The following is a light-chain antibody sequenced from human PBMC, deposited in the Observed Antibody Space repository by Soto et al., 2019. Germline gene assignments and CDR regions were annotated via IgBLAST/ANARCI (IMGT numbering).Light chain of an antibody. CDR1: ADVSSSY. Sequence: EIVLTQSPATLSFSPGERATLSCGASADVSSSYVAWYQQKSGLAPRLLIHDASSRATGIPDRFSGSGSGTDFTLIIDSLEPEDFAVYYCQQRTNWPLTFGGGTKVDIK. CDR3: QQRTNWPLT. CDR2: DAS. J-gene: IGKJ4*01. V-gene: IGKV3D-20*02.